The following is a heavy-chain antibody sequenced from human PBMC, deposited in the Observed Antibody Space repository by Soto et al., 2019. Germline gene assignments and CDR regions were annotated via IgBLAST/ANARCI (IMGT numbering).Heavy chain of an antibody. V-gene: IGHV1-3*01. J-gene: IGHJ4*01. CDR1: GYMFTKSA. D-gene: IGHD6-19*01. CDR3: ARDGVAAGNINFDY. CDR2: ISGDSGNT. Sequence: ASVKVSCKASGYMFTKSAMHWVRQAPGQRLEWMGWISGDSGNTKYSPKLQDRVTITRDTSASTAYMELSSLRSEDTALYYCARDGVAAGNINFDYWGQGTLVTVSS.